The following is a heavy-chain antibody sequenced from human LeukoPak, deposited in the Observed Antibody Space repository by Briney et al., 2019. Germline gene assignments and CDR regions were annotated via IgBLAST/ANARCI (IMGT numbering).Heavy chain of an antibody. J-gene: IGHJ4*02. V-gene: IGHV3-74*01. CDR1: GFTFSSYW. D-gene: IGHD6-19*01. Sequence: GGSLRLSCGASGFTFSSYWMHWVRQAPGKGLVWVSRINSDGSDTSYADSVKGRFTISRDNSKNTLYLQMNSLRAEDTAVYYCAKGAGYSSGWYFDYWGQGTLVTVSS. CDR2: INSDGSDT. CDR3: AKGAGYSSGWYFDY.